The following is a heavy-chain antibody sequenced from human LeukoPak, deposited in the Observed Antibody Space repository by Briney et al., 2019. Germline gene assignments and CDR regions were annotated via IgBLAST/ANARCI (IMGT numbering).Heavy chain of an antibody. CDR2: INHSGST. CDR3: ARGPPGYYDSSGYPHIRY. D-gene: IGHD3-22*01. Sequence: SETLSLTCAVYGGSFSGYYWSWIRQPPGKGLEWIGEINHSGSTNYNPSLKSRVTISVDTSKNQVSLKLSSVTAADTAVYYCARGPPGYYDSSGYPHIRYWGQGTLVTVSS. V-gene: IGHV4-34*01. J-gene: IGHJ4*02. CDR1: GGSFSGYY.